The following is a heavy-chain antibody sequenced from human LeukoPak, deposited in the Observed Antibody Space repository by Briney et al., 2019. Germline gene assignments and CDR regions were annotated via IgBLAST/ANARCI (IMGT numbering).Heavy chain of an antibody. V-gene: IGHV1-69*05. Sequence: SVKVSCKASGGTFSSYAISWVRQAPGQGLEWMGGIIPIFVTANYAQKFQGRATITTDESTSTAYMELSSLRSEDTAVYYCARDRNVAAAALGRAFDIWGQGTMVTVSS. J-gene: IGHJ3*02. CDR3: ARDRNVAAAALGRAFDI. CDR1: GGTFSSYA. CDR2: IIPIFVTA. D-gene: IGHD6-13*01.